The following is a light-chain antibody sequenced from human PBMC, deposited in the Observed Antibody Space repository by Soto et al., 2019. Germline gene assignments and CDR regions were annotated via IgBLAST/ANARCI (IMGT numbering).Light chain of an antibody. CDR3: QQYAASPIT. CDR2: AAS. J-gene: IGKJ5*01. V-gene: IGKV3-20*01. CDR1: QTVSRNY. Sequence: EIVLTQCPAALSLSPGEGTTLCCRASQTVSRNYLAWYQQKRGQAPRLLIYAASSRATGIPDRFSGSGSGTDFTLTISRLEPEDFAVIYCQQYAASPITFGQGTRLEIK.